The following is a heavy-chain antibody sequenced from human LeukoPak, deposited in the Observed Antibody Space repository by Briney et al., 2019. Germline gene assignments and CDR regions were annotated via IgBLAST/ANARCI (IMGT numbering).Heavy chain of an antibody. CDR3: ARVAMEYGDYPFDF. J-gene: IGHJ4*02. CDR1: GGSFSGYY. V-gene: IGHV4-59*10. D-gene: IGHD4-17*01. CDR2: IYSSGNT. Sequence: SETLSLTCAVYGGSFSGYYWSWIRQPAGKGLEWIGRIYSSGNTNYNPSLKSRVTMSVDTSKNQFSLELSSVTAADTAVYYCARVAMEYGDYPFDFWGQGTLVTVSS.